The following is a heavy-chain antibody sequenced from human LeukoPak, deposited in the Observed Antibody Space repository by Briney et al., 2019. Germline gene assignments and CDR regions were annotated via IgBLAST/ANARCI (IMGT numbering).Heavy chain of an antibody. CDR1: GGSISSYY. CDR3: ARIYAVAATPTSFDY. Sequence: SETLSLTCTVSGGSISSYYWSWIRQPPGKGLEWIGDIYYSGTTNYNPSLKSRVTISLDTSKNQFSLRLSSVTAADTAVYYCARIYAVAATPTSFDYWGQGTLVTVSS. J-gene: IGHJ4*02. D-gene: IGHD6-19*01. V-gene: IGHV4-59*01. CDR2: IYYSGTT.